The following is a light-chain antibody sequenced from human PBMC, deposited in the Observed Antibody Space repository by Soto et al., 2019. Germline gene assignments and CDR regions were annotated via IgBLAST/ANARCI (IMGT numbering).Light chain of an antibody. CDR2: GAS. Sequence: EIMLTHSPATLSFSPVDRITIXCRPSHTVSSSYLAWYQQKPGQAPRLLIFGASSRATGIPDRFSGSGSGTDFTLTISSLEPEDFAVYYCQQRSNWLLTFGGGTKVDIK. V-gene: IGKV3D-20*02. CDR1: HTVSSSY. J-gene: IGKJ4*01. CDR3: QQRSNWLLT.